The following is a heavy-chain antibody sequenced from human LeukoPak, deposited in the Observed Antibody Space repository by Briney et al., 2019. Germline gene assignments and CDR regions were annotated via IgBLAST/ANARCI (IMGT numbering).Heavy chain of an antibody. J-gene: IGHJ4*02. CDR2: ISSSGSTI. Sequence: GGSLRLSCAASGFTFSDYYMSWIRQPPGKGRGWVSYISSSGSTIYYADSVKGRFTISRDNAKNSLYLQMNSLRAEDTAVYYCAREGVGAVRFFDYWGQGTLVTVSS. CDR3: AREGVGAVRFFDY. D-gene: IGHD1-26*01. CDR1: GFTFSDYY. V-gene: IGHV3-11*01.